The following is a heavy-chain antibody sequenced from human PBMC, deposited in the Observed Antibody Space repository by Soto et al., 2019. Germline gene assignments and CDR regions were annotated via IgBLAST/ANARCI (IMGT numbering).Heavy chain of an antibody. Sequence: GGSLRLSCAASGFTFSSYAMSWVRQAPGKGLEWVSTILVGGSTHYEDSVKGRFTISRDTSKNTVYLQMNSLTAGDTAVYYCAKATATGGGAFEIYGQGTMVTVSS. CDR1: GFTFSSYA. CDR2: ILVGGST. D-gene: IGHD2-8*02. J-gene: IGHJ3*02. V-gene: IGHV3-23*01. CDR3: AKATATGGGAFEI.